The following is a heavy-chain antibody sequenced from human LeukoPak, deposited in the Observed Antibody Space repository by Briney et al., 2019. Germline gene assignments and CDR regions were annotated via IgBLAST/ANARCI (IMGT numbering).Heavy chain of an antibody. V-gene: IGHV1-2*02. D-gene: IGHD6-19*01. CDR1: GYTFTGYY. CDR3: ARGPRMRSSGWPRAFDY. Sequence: EASVKVSCRASGYTFTGYYMHWVRQAPGQGLEWMGWINPNSGGTNYAQKFQGRVTMTRDTSISTAYMELSRLRSDDTAVYYCARGPRMRSSGWPRAFDYWGQGTLVTVSS. J-gene: IGHJ4*02. CDR2: INPNSGGT.